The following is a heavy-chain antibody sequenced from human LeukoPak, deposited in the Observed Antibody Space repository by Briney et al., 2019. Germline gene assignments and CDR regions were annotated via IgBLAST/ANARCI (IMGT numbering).Heavy chain of an antibody. V-gene: IGHV4-59*01. Sequence: SETLSLTCTVSGGSISSYYWSWIRQPPGKGLEWIGYIYYSGSTNYNPSLKSRVTISVDTSKNQCSLKLSSVTAADTAVYYRARLGRSMVRGVIRNYYYYYMDVWGKGTTVTISS. D-gene: IGHD3-10*01. J-gene: IGHJ6*03. CDR3: ARLGRSMVRGVIRNYYYYYMDV. CDR2: IYYSGST. CDR1: GGSISSYY.